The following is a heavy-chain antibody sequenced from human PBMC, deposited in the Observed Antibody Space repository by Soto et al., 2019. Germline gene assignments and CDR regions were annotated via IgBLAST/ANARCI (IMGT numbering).Heavy chain of an antibody. Sequence: DSVKPSCKVSGYPITELSMHWVRQAPGKGLEWMGGFDPEDGETIYAQKFQGRVTMTEDTSTDTAYMELSSLRSEDTAVYYCATNFLLGGFNAFWGQGTLVTVSS. V-gene: IGHV1-24*01. CDR2: FDPEDGET. CDR1: GYPITELS. CDR3: ATNFLLGGFNAF. J-gene: IGHJ4*02. D-gene: IGHD6-25*01.